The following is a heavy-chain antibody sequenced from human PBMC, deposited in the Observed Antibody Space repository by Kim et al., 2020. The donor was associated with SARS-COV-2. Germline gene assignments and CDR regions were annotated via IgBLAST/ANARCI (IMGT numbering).Heavy chain of an antibody. V-gene: IGHV4-39*01. CDR1: GGSISSSSYY. CDR3: ARQCSGGSCQKR. J-gene: IGHJ4*02. CDR2: IYYSGST. D-gene: IGHD2-15*01. Sequence: SETLSLTCTVSGGSISSSSYYWGWIRQPPGKGLEWIGSIYYSGSTYYNPSLKSRVTISVDTSKNQFSLKLSSVTAADTAVYYCARQCSGGSCQKRWGQGTLVTVSS.